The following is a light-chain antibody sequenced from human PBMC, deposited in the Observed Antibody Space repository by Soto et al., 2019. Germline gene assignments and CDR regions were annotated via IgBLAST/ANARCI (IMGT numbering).Light chain of an antibody. V-gene: IGLV2-11*01. CDR3: CSYAGGSLI. CDR1: SSDVGGYNY. Sequence: QSALTQPRSVSGSPGQSVTISCTGTSSDVGGYNYVSWYQHHPGKAPKLMIYDVTKRPSGVPDRFSGSKSDNTASLTISGLQSGDEADYYCCSYAGGSLIFGGGTQLTVL. CDR2: DVT. J-gene: IGLJ2*01.